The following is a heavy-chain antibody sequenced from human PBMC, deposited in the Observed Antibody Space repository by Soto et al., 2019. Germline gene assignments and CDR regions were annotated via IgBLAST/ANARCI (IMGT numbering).Heavy chain of an antibody. V-gene: IGHV1-8*01. CDR1: GYTFTSYD. J-gene: IGHJ3*01. D-gene: IGHD3-9*01. Sequence: QVQLVQSGAEVKKPGASVKVSCKASGYTFTSYDINWVRQATGQGLEWMGWMNPNSGNTGYEQKFRGRVTMTRNTAISTAYMELSSLRSEDTAVYYCARGSGYFDWLSGGAFDLWGQGTMVTVSS. CDR3: ARGSGYFDWLSGGAFDL. CDR2: MNPNSGNT.